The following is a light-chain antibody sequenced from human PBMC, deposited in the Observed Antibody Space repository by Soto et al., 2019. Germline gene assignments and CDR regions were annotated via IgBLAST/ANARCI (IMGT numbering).Light chain of an antibody. CDR3: QQYGSSPST. Sequence: EIVLTQSPGTLSLSPGERATLSCRASQSLNSNYLAWYQQKPGQAPSLIMYGASSRATGIPDRFSGSGSGTDFTLTISRLEPEDFAVYYCQQYGSSPSTFGQGTKLEIK. J-gene: IGKJ2*01. CDR1: QSLNSNY. V-gene: IGKV3-20*01. CDR2: GAS.